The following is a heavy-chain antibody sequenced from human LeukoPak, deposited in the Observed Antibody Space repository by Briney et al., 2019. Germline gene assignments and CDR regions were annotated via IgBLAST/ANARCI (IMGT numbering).Heavy chain of an antibody. D-gene: IGHD4-23*01. V-gene: IGHV3-30*04. J-gene: IGHJ4*02. Sequence: PGGSLRLSCAASGFTFSSYAMHWVRQAPGKGLEWVAVISYDGSNKYYADSVKGRFTISRDNSKNTLYLQMSSLRAEDTAVYYCASYGGNSVFDYWGQGTLVTVSS. CDR1: GFTFSSYA. CDR2: ISYDGSNK. CDR3: ASYGGNSVFDY.